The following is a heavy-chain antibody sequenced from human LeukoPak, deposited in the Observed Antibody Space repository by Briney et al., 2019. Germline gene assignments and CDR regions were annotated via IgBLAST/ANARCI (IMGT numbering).Heavy chain of an antibody. CDR2: INPNSGGT. V-gene: IGHV1-2*02. CDR3: ARVSGLPYYYYGMDV. D-gene: IGHD2-15*01. Sequence: ASVKVSCKASGYTFTGYYMHWVRQAPGQGLEWMGWINPNSGGTNYAQKFQGRVTMTRDTSISTAYMELSRLRSDDTAVYYCARVSGLPYYYYGMDVWGQGTTVTASS. CDR1: GYTFTGYY. J-gene: IGHJ6*02.